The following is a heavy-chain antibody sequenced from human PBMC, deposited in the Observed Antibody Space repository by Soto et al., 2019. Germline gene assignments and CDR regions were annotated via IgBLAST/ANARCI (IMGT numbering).Heavy chain of an antibody. D-gene: IGHD1-26*01. V-gene: IGHV1-46*01. Sequence: QVRLVQSGPEVKKPGASVKISCKASGYTFSNYYMHWFRQAPGQGLEWMGIINPRGDGGRYAENFQGRVTMTRDTSTSTLYMELGGLTSEGTAVYYCTREVTTGLGAGEYWGQGTLVTVSS. CDR1: GYTFSNYY. J-gene: IGHJ4*02. CDR2: INPRGDGG. CDR3: TREVTTGLGAGEY.